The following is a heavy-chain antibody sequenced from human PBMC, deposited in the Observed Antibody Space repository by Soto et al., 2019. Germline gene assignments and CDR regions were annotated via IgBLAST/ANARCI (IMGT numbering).Heavy chain of an antibody. CDR3: AHPRGYGVFDAYDF. CDR1: GFTFSTYA. V-gene: IGHV3-23*01. D-gene: IGHD4-17*01. J-gene: IGHJ3*01. Sequence: GGSLRLSCAASGFTFSTYAMNWVRQSPGKGLEWVSAIGGSGDSTYYADSVKGRFTISRDNSINMLYLQMNSLRTEDTAVYYCAHPRGYGVFDAYDFWGQGATVTVSS. CDR2: IGGSGDST.